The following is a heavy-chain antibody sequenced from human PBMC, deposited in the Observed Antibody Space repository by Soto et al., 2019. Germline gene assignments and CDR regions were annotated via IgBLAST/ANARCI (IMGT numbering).Heavy chain of an antibody. CDR2: IYYSGST. CDR3: ARPPHGLRGSGSYLGLSWFAP. V-gene: IGHV4-39*01. Sequence: QLQLQESGPGLVKPSETLSLTCTVSGGSISSSSYYWGWIRQPPGKGLEWIGSIYYSGSTYYNPSLKSRVTISVNTSKNPFPLRLSSVTAAATAVYYCARPPHGLRGSGSYLGLSWFAPWGQGTRATVPS. CDR1: GGSISSSSYY. J-gene: IGHJ5*02. D-gene: IGHD3-10*01.